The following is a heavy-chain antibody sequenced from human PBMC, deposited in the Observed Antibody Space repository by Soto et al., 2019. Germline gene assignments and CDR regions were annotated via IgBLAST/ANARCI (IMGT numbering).Heavy chain of an antibody. V-gene: IGHV3-23*01. J-gene: IGHJ3*01. CDR2: ISGSGGST. D-gene: IGHD3-16*01. CDR1: GFTFSNYA. Sequence: GGSLRLSCAAYGFTFSNYAMTWVRQAPGKGLEWVSGISGSGGSTFYAGSVKGRFAISRDNSKNTLHLQMNSLRAEDTAVYYCAKDLIRTLANASDVWGQGTMVTVSS. CDR3: AKDLIRTLANASDV.